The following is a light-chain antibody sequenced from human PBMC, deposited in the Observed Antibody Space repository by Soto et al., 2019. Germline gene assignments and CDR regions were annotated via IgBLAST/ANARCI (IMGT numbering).Light chain of an antibody. V-gene: IGKV1-39*01. CDR2: EAS. CDR1: QSISSY. CDR3: QQRSNWPS. J-gene: IGKJ4*01. Sequence: DIQMTQSPSSLSASVGDRVTITFRASQSISSYLNWYQQKPGKAPKLLIYEASSLQSGVPSRISGSGSGTDFTLTISSLEPEDFAVYYCQQRSNWPSFGGGTKVDIK.